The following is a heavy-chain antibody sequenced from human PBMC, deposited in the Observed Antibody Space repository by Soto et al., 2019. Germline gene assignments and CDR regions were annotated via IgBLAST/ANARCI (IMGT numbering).Heavy chain of an antibody. CDR3: ARERNTLTYYFDY. V-gene: IGHV3-30-3*01. Sequence: QVQLMESGGGVVQPGRSPRLSCAASGFTFSSYALHWVRQAPGKGLEWVSVISYDGNNQYYADSVKGRFTISRDNSKNTLYLQMDSLRAEDTAVYFCARERNTLTYYFDYWGQGTLVTVSS. J-gene: IGHJ4*02. D-gene: IGHD7-27*01. CDR2: ISYDGNNQ. CDR1: GFTFSSYA.